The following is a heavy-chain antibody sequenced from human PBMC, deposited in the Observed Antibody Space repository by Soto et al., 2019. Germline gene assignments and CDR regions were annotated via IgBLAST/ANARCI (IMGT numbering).Heavy chain of an antibody. CDR3: AHSPGTYCYWLLTPEFDY. J-gene: IGHJ4*02. CDR1: GFSLSTSGVG. Sequence: QITLKESGPTLVKPTQTLTLTCTFSGFSLSTSGVGVGWIRQPPGKALEWLALIYWNDDKRYSPSLKRRLTTTMDTSKNQVVLTMTNMDPVDTATYYCAHSPGTYCYWLLTPEFDYLGQGTLVTVSS. CDR2: IYWNDDK. V-gene: IGHV2-5*01. D-gene: IGHD3-9*01.